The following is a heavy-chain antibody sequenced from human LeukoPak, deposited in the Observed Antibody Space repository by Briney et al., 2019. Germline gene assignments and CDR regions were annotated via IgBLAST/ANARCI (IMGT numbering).Heavy chain of an antibody. J-gene: IGHJ6*03. CDR2: ISSSSSTI. D-gene: IGHD3-3*01. V-gene: IGHV3-48*01. Sequence: GGSLRLSCAASGFTFSSYSMNWVRQAPGKGLGWVSYISSSSSTIYYADSVKGRFTISRDNAKNSLYLQMNSLRAEDTAVYYCARVGTPITIFGVVTQYYYYYMDVWGKGTTVTVSS. CDR1: GFTFSSYS. CDR3: ARVGTPITIFGVVTQYYYYYMDV.